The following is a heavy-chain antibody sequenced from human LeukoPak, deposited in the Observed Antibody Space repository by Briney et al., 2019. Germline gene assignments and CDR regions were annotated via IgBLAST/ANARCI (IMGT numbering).Heavy chain of an antibody. J-gene: IGHJ4*02. CDR3: AHSGYSYGFDY. Sequence: SGPTLVNPRQTLTLTCTFSGFSLSTSGVGVGWIRQPPVKALEWLALIYWDDDKRYSPSLQSRLTITNDNSKNQVVLTMTDMDPVDTATYYCAHSGYSYGFDYWGQATLVIVSS. D-gene: IGHD5-18*01. CDR2: IYWDDDK. V-gene: IGHV2-5*02. CDR1: GFSLSTSGVG.